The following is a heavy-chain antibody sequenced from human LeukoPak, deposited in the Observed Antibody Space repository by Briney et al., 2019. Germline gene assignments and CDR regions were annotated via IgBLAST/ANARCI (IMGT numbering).Heavy chain of an antibody. J-gene: IGHJ6*02. D-gene: IGHD3-10*01. Sequence: GASVKVSCKASGYIFTGYYIHWVQQAPGQGLEWMGWINPDSGGTFYAQKFQGRVTMTRDTSIGTAYMELSRLRSDDTAVYYCTRGTSGTYPVYYEMHVWGQETTVTVSS. CDR1: GYIFTGYY. CDR3: TRGTSGTYPVYYEMHV. CDR2: INPDSGGT. V-gene: IGHV1-2*02.